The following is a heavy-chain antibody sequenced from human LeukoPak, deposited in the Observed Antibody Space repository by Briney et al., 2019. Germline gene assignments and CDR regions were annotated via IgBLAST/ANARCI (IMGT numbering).Heavy chain of an antibody. D-gene: IGHD2-15*01. J-gene: IGHJ4*02. CDR2: MNTDGSRT. CDR1: GFTFSRYW. CDR3: ASDFGGSDDY. V-gene: IGHV3-74*01. Sequence: GGSLRLSCVGSGFTFSRYWMHWVRQAPGKGLVWVSRMNTDGSRTGYADSVKGRFTISRDNAKNTLYLQMNSLGAEDTAVYSCASDFGGSDDYWGQGTLVTVSS.